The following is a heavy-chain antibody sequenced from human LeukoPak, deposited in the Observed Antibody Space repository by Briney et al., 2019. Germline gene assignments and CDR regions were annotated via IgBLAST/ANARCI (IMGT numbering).Heavy chain of an antibody. J-gene: IGHJ5*02. Sequence: SETLSLTCAVYRGSFSGYYWSWIRQPPGKGLEWIGEINHTGSTGYNPSLKSRVIIPVDKSKNQFSLKLTSVTAADTAVYYCARAEAGDCSSTTCYGFRWFDPWGQGTLVTVSS. V-gene: IGHV4-34*01. CDR2: INHTGST. D-gene: IGHD2-2*01. CDR3: ARAEAGDCSSTTCYGFRWFDP. CDR1: RGSFSGYY.